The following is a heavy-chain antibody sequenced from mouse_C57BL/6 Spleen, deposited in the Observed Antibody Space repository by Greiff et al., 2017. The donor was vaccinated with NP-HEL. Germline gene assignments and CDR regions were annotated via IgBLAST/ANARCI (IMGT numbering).Heavy chain of an antibody. CDR3: ARTLYGSRWYFDV. CDR1: GFTFSDYY. D-gene: IGHD1-1*01. J-gene: IGHJ1*03. Sequence: EVKLVESEGGLVQPGSSMKLSCTASGFTFSDYYMAWVRQVPEKGLEWVANINYDGSSTYYLDSLKSRFIISRDNAKNILYLQMSSLKSEDTATYYCARTLYGSRWYFDVWGTGTTVTVSS. CDR2: INYDGSST. V-gene: IGHV5-16*01.